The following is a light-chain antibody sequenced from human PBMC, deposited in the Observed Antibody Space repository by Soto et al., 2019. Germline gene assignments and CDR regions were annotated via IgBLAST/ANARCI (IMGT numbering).Light chain of an antibody. CDR2: EVS. Sequence: QSALTQPASVSGSPGQSITISCTGNSSDVGRYDFVSWYQQHPGKAPKLIIYEVSHRPSGISDRFSGSKSVNTASLTIFGLQAEDEADYYCSSYTSVSTSCVFGTGTKLTVL. J-gene: IGLJ1*01. CDR1: SSDVGRYDF. V-gene: IGLV2-14*01. CDR3: SSYTSVSTSCV.